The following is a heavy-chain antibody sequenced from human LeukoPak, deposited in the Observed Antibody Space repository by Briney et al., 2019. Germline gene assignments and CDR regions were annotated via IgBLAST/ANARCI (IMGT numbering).Heavy chain of an antibody. CDR3: ARGRPQGFDSYGPRGYYYMDV. J-gene: IGHJ6*03. Sequence: ASVKVSCKASGYTFTSYGISWVRQAPGQGLEWMGWISAYNGNTNYAQKLQGRVTMTTDTSTSTAYMELRSLRSDDTAVYYCARGRPQGFDSYGPRGYYYMDVWGKGTTVTVSS. V-gene: IGHV1-18*01. CDR2: ISAYNGNT. CDR1: GYTFTSYG. D-gene: IGHD5-18*01.